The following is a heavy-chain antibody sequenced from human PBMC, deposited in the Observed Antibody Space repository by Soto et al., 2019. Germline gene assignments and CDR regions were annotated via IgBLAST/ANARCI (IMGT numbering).Heavy chain of an antibody. CDR3: ARGRGNGYNQDWSFDL. CDR2: INNGGST. Sequence: PSETLYPTCAVYGGPFNDYYWNWIRPTPGKGLEWIGEINNGGSTNYNPSLRRRVSMSVGTSNNQFSLKVTSGTAADTAVYYCARGRGNGYNQDWSFDLWGRGTLVTVSS. V-gene: IGHV4-34*01. J-gene: IGHJ2*01. D-gene: IGHD5-12*01. CDR1: GGPFNDYY.